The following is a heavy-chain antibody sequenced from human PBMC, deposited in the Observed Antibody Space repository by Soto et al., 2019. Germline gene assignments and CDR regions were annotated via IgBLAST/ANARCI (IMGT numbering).Heavy chain of an antibody. CDR3: VRRHVSATGIDWFDP. V-gene: IGHV1-3*01. Sequence: ASVKVSCKASGYTFTSYGIHWVRQAPGQRLEWMGWINAANGDTKYSPKFQGRVTIARDTSASTAYMELSSLRSEDTAVYYCVRRHVSATGIDWFDPWGQGTLVTVSS. J-gene: IGHJ5*02. CDR2: INAANGDT. CDR1: GYTFTSYG. D-gene: IGHD6-13*01.